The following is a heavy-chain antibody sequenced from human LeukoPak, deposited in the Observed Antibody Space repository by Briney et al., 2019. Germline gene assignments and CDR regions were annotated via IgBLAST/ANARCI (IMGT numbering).Heavy chain of an antibody. J-gene: IGHJ3*02. CDR2: IYHSEST. CDR1: GGSINSGGYS. D-gene: IGHD3-22*01. Sequence: SETLSLTCAVSGGSINSGGYSWSWIRQPPGKGLEWIGYIYHSESTYYNPSLKNRVTISIDRSKNQLSLNLSSATAADTAVYYCARVPFDYYDSDDYYYHDASDIWGQGTMVTVSS. V-gene: IGHV4-30-2*01. CDR3: ARVPFDYYDSDDYYYHDASDI.